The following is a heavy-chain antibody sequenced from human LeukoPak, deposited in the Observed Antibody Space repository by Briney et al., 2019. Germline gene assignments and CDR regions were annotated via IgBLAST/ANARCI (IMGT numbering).Heavy chain of an antibody. V-gene: IGHV4-61*02. Sequence: PSETLSLTCTVSGGSISSGSYYWSWIQQPAGKGLEWIGRIYTSGSTNYNPSLKSRVTMSVDTSKNQFSLKLSSVTAADTAVYYCARWTTVTRALDYWGQGTLVTVSS. CDR3: ARWTTVTRALDY. J-gene: IGHJ4*02. CDR1: GGSISSGSYY. D-gene: IGHD4-17*01. CDR2: IYTSGST.